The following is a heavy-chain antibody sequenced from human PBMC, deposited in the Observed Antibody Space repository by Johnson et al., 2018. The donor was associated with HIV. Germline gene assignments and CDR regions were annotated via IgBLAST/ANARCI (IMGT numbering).Heavy chain of an antibody. CDR1: GLTFSSYG. CDR2: ISYDGSNK. J-gene: IGHJ3*02. Sequence: QMLLVESGGGVVQPGRSLRLSCAASGLTFSSYGLHWVRQAPGKGLEWVAVISYDGSNKYYADSVKGRFTISRDNSKNTLYLQMNSLRAEDTAVYYCARDLNRYYYGSVKAFDIWCQGTMVTVSS. D-gene: IGHD3-10*01. V-gene: IGHV3-30*03. CDR3: ARDLNRYYYGSVKAFDI.